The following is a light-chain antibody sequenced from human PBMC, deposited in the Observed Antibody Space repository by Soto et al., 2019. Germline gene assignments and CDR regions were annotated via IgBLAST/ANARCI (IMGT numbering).Light chain of an antibody. CDR2: LEGSGSY. J-gene: IGLJ2*01. Sequence: QPVLTQSSSASASLGSSVKLTCTLSSGHNSYIIAWHQHQPGKAPRYLMKLEGSGSYNKGSGIPDRFSGSSSGADRFLTISNLQSDDEADYYCETWATNIRVFGGGTKLT. V-gene: IGLV4-60*03. CDR1: SGHNSYI. CDR3: ETWATNIRV.